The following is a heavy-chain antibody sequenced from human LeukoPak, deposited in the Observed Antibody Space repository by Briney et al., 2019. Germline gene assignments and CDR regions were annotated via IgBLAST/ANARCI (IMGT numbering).Heavy chain of an antibody. CDR3: ARRIAAAGGDAFDI. CDR1: GGSINSYY. D-gene: IGHD6-13*01. V-gene: IGHV4-59*08. CDR2: IYYSGST. Sequence: ASETLSLTCTVSGGSINSYYWNWIRQPPGKGLEWIGYIYYSGSTNYNPSLKSRVTISVDTSKNQFSLKLSSVTAADTAVYYCARRIAAAGGDAFDIWGQGTMVTVSS. J-gene: IGHJ3*02.